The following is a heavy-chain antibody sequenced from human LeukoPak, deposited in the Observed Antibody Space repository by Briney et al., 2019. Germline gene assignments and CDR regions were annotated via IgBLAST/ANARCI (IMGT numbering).Heavy chain of an antibody. CDR1: GFSFTKYP. D-gene: IGHD3-22*01. Sequence: GGSLRLSCAASGFSFTKYPLHWVRQAPGKGLEWMAGISDDGSKRYYADSVKGRFTISRDNAKNMLYLQVNSLRAEDTAVYYCASLSIAVVTTDYWGQGTLVTVSS. CDR2: ISDDGSKR. CDR3: ASLSIAVVTTDY. V-gene: IGHV3-30-3*01. J-gene: IGHJ4*02.